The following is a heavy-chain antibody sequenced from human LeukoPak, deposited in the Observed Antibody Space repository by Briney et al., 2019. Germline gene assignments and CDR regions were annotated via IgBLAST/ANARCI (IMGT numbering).Heavy chain of an antibody. CDR1: GDSLGSTTYY. CDR3: ASPYRGYGYFPSDY. J-gene: IGHJ4*02. Sequence: SETLSLTCTVSGDSLGSTTYYWGWIRQPPGKGLEWIGSIHYSGTSNYNPSLKSRVILSVDTSKNQISLNLTSVTAADTAMYYCASPYRGYGYFPSDYWGQGTLVTVSS. CDR2: IHYSGTS. D-gene: IGHD5-18*01. V-gene: IGHV4-39*01.